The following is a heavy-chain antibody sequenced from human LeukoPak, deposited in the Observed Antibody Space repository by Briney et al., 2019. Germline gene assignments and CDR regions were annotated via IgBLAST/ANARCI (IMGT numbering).Heavy chain of an antibody. J-gene: IGHJ4*02. D-gene: IGHD7-27*01. V-gene: IGHV4-39*07. CDR3: ATRKLGNDY. Sequence: PSETLSLTCTVSDGFIRSSSYYWGWIRQPPGKGLEWIGYIHYTGITSYNPSLKSRLTISANTSKNQFSLKLYSVTAADTAVYYCATRKLGNDYWGQGTLVTVSS. CDR1: DGFIRSSSYY. CDR2: IHYTGIT.